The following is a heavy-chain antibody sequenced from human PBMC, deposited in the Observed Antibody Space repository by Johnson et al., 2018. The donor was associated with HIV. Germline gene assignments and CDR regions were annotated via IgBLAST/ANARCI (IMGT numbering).Heavy chain of an antibody. V-gene: IGHV3-30-3*02. Sequence: QVQLVESGGGLVQPGRSLRLSCAASGFTFSSYAMHWVRQAPGKGLEWVAVISYDGSNKYYAASVKGRFTISRDNSKNTLYLQMNSLRAEDTAGYYCAKNGARGDAFDIWGQGTMVTVSS. D-gene: IGHD2-8*01. CDR2: ISYDGSNK. CDR3: AKNGARGDAFDI. CDR1: GFTFSSYA. J-gene: IGHJ3*02.